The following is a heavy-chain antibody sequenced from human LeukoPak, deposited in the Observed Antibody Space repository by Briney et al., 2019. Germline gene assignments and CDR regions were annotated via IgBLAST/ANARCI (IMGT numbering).Heavy chain of an antibody. V-gene: IGHV1-2*02. CDR1: GYTFTGYY. CDR3: ARVRSFSSSFNFDY. J-gene: IGHJ4*02. D-gene: IGHD6-6*01. CDR2: INPNSGGT. Sequence: ASVKVSCKASGYTFTGYYMHWVRQAPGQGLEWMGWINPNSGGTNYAQKFQGRVTMTRDTSISTAYMELSRLRSDDTAVYYCARVRSFSSSFNFDYWGQGTLVTVSS.